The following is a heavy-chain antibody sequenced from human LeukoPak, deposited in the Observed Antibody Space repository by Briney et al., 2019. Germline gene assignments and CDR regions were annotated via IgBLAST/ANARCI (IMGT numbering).Heavy chain of an antibody. J-gene: IGHJ5*02. V-gene: IGHV3-53*04. CDR2: IYSGADT. CDR3: SRAQYCRGGSCYSGTLGS. D-gene: IGHD2-15*01. Sequence: GGTLRLSCAASGFTVSGNYMSWVRQPPGKGLEWVSVIYSGADTNYAHSVKGRFTISRLSSQNTVYLQMNSLRAEDTAVYYCSRAQYCRGGSCYSGTLGSWGQGTLVTVSS. CDR1: GFTVSGNY.